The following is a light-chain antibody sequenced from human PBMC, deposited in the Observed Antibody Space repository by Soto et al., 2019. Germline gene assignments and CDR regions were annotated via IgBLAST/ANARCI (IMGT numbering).Light chain of an antibody. V-gene: IGKV3-11*01. CDR3: QQRNVWPPST. Sequence: EVVFTQSPATLSLSPGERATLSCRASQSIRTSLAWYQQKPGQAPRLVIFDASNRANGVPARFGGSGSGTDFTLTINSLXPEDFAVYYCQQRNVWPPSTFGQGTRLEIK. CDR2: DAS. CDR1: QSIRTS. J-gene: IGKJ5*01.